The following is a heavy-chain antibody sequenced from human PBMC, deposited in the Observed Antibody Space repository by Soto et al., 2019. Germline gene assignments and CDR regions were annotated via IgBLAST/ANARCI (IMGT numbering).Heavy chain of an antibody. V-gene: IGHV1-69*13. J-gene: IGHJ6*02. CDR2: IIPISGTT. CDR1: GCTFSTHA. D-gene: IGHD2-15*01. Sequence: ASVKVSCKASGCTFSTHAIIWVRQAPGHGLEWMGGIIPISGTTYYTQKFQGRVTITADEPTSTAFMELSSLKSDDTAVFYCARGYCSGGNCDSGMDVWGQGTLVTVSS. CDR3: ARGYCSGGNCDSGMDV.